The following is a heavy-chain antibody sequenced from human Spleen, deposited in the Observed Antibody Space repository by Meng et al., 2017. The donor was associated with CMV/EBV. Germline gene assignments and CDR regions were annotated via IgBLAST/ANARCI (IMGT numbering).Heavy chain of an antibody. J-gene: IGHJ6*02. CDR2: IDWDDDK. Sequence: SGPTLVKPTQTLTLTCTLSGLSLSTSGMCVSWVRQPPGKALEWLALIDWDDDKYYSTSLKTRLTTSKDTSKNQVVLTMTNMDPVDTATYYCARIPLYCSTTSCPYYYYAMDVWGQGTTVTVSS. CDR3: ARIPLYCSTTSCPYYYYAMDV. D-gene: IGHD2-2*01. V-gene: IGHV2-70*20. CDR1: GLSLSTSGMC.